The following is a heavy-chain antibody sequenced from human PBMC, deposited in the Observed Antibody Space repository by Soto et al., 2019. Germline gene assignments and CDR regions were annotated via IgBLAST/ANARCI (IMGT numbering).Heavy chain of an antibody. Sequence: ASVKVSCKASGYTFTSYDINWVRQATGQGLEWMGWMNPNSGNTGYAQKFQGRVTMTRNTSISTAYMELSSLRSEDTAVYYCAREVGEYYYGSGSYNWFDPWGQGTLVTVSS. V-gene: IGHV1-8*01. D-gene: IGHD3-10*01. CDR3: AREVGEYYYGSGSYNWFDP. CDR2: MNPNSGNT. CDR1: GYTFTSYD. J-gene: IGHJ5*02.